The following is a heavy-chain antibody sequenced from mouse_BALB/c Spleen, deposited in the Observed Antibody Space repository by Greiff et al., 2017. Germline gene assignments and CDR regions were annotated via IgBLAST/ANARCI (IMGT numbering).Heavy chain of an antibody. V-gene: IGHV2-5-1*01. Sequence: QVQLQQSGPSLVQPSQSLSITCTVSGFSLTSYGVHWVRQSPGKGLEWLGVIWRGGSTDYNAAFMSRLSITKDNSKSQVFFKMNSLQADDTAIYYCAKKEVPYNGLYYYAMDYWGQGTSVTVAA. J-gene: IGHJ4*01. CDR2: IWRGGST. CDR1: GFSLTSYG. D-gene: IGHD2-10*01. CDR3: AKKEVPYNGLYYYAMDY.